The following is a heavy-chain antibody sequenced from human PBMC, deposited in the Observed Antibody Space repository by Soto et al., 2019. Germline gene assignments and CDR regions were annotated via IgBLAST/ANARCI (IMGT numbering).Heavy chain of an antibody. Sequence: QVQLVQSGAEVKKPGASVKVSCKASGYTFTNYGISWARQAPGQGLEWMGRISANNGKTNYAQNVQGRVTMTTDTSTTTAYMELRSLRSDDTAIYYCARDPDYYGSGSYFDLWGRGTLVTVSS. D-gene: IGHD3-10*01. CDR3: ARDPDYYGSGSYFDL. CDR2: ISANNGKT. J-gene: IGHJ2*01. V-gene: IGHV1-18*01. CDR1: GYTFTNYG.